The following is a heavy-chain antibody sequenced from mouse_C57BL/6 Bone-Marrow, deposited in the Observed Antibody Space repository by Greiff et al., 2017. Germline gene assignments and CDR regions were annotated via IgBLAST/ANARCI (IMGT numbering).Heavy chain of an antibody. D-gene: IGHD1-1*01. CDR2: IYPGSGST. Sequence: QAQLQQSGAELVKPGASVKMSCKASGYTFTSYWITWVKQRPGQGLEWIGDIYPGSGSTNYNEKFKSKATLTVDTSSSTAYMQLSSLTSEDSAVYYCARNYGSADYWGQGTTLTVSS. J-gene: IGHJ2*01. CDR1: GYTFTSYW. V-gene: IGHV1-55*01. CDR3: ARNYGSADY.